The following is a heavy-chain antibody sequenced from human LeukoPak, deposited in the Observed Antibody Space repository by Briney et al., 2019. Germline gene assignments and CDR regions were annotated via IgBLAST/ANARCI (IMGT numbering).Heavy chain of an antibody. CDR2: ISGSGGST. V-gene: IGHV3-23*01. J-gene: IGHJ4*02. CDR3: AKDRMVRGAYFDY. Sequence: GGPLRLSCAASGFTFSSYAMSWVRQAPGKGLEWVSAISGSGGSTYYADSVKGRFTISRDNSKNTLYLQMNSLRAEDTAVYYCAKDRMVRGAYFDYWGQGTLVTVSS. D-gene: IGHD3-10*01. CDR1: GFTFSSYA.